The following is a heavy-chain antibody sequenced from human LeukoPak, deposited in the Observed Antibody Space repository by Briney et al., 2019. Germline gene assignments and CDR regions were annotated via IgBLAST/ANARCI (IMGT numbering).Heavy chain of an antibody. Sequence: GGSRRFSWAAPGFTFRGHGRIWFGQAPGKGLEWVANINQGGSDKYYVDSVKGRFTISRDNANNLLYLQMNSLRGEDTAVYYCTRDRSRAEDDWGQGTLVTVSS. V-gene: IGHV3-7*01. CDR2: INQGGSDK. CDR3: TRDRSRAEDD. CDR1: GFTFRGHG. J-gene: IGHJ4*02. D-gene: IGHD1-14*01.